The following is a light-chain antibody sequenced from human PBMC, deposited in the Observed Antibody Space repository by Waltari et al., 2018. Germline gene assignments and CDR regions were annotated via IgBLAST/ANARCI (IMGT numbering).Light chain of an antibody. Sequence: YVLTQPPSASVAPGQTARITCGGNNIGTKGVHWYQQKPGQAPVLDVYDNTDRPSGIPERFSGSNSGNPATLTISRVEAGDEADYYCQVYSRYSDPYVFGSGTQVTVL. V-gene: IGLV3-21*02. CDR2: DNT. CDR1: NIGTKG. J-gene: IGLJ1*01. CDR3: QVYSRYSDPYV.